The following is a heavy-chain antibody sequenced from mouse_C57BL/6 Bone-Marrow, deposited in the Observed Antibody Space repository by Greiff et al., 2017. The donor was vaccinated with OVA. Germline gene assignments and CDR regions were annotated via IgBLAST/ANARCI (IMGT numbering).Heavy chain of an antibody. CDR1: GYTFTSSG. J-gene: IGHJ2*01. CDR2: IYPRSGNT. Sequence: VQLQQSGAELVKPGASVKLSCKASGYTFTSSGISWVKQRTGQGLEWIGEIYPRSGNTYYNEKFKGKATLTADKSSSTAYMELRSLTSEDSAVYFCAIYSPWYFDYWGQGTTLTVSS. CDR3: AIYSPWYFDY. V-gene: IGHV1-81*01. D-gene: IGHD2-12*01.